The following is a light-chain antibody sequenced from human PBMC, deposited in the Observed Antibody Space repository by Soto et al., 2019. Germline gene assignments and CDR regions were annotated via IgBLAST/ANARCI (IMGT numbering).Light chain of an antibody. J-gene: IGKJ1*01. CDR3: QQYGSSPWT. V-gene: IGKV3-20*01. Sequence: IVLTQSPGTLSLSPGDRATLSCRTSQSISSSFLAWYQQKPGQAPRLLISGASSRATGIPDRFSGSGSGTDFTLTISRLEPEDFAVYYCQQYGSSPWTFGQGTKVEIK. CDR1: QSISSSF. CDR2: GAS.